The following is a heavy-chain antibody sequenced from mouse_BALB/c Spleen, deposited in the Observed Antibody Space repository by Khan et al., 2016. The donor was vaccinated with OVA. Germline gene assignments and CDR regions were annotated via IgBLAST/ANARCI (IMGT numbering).Heavy chain of an antibody. CDR1: GYTFTSYT. CDR3: VRDGAYHRNDGWFAY. Sequence: VKLLESGAELARPGASVKMSCKASGYTFTSYTIHWIKLRPGQGLEWIGSINPSNGYTNYNQKFKDKATLTADKSSTTVYMQLSSLTSDDSAVYNCVRDGAYHRNDGWFAYWGQGTLVTVSA. D-gene: IGHD2-14*01. J-gene: IGHJ3*01. V-gene: IGHV1-4*01. CDR2: INPSNGYT.